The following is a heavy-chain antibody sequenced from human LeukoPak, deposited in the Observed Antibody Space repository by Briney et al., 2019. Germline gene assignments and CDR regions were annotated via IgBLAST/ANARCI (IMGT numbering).Heavy chain of an antibody. J-gene: IGHJ4*02. Sequence: GGSLRLSCAASGFTFSSYSMNWVRQAPGKGLEWVSSISSSRSYIYYADSVKGRFTISRDNAENSLYLQMNSLRAEDTAVYYCASDRVLEQQTDQTPNWGQGTLVTVSS. CDR1: GFTFSSYS. V-gene: IGHV3-21*01. D-gene: IGHD6-13*01. CDR3: ASDRVLEQQTDQTPN. CDR2: ISSSRSYI.